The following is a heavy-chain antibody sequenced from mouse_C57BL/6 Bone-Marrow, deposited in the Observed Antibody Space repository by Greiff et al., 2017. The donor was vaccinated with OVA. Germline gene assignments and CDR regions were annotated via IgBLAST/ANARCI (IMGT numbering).Heavy chain of an antibody. D-gene: IGHD2-4*01. V-gene: IGHV1-69*01. CDR1: GYTFTSYW. J-gene: IGHJ4*01. CDR3: ARQGLRRYYYAMDY. CDR2: IDPSDSYT. Sequence: QVHVKQPGAELVMPGASVKLSCKASGYTFTSYWMHWVKQRPGQGLEWIGEIDPSDSYTNYNQKFKGKSTLTVDKSSSTAYMQLSSLTSEDSAVYYCARQGLRRYYYAMDYWGQGTSVTVSS.